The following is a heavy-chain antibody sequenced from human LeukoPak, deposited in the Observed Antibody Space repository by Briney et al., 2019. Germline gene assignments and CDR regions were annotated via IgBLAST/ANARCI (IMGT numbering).Heavy chain of an antibody. J-gene: IGHJ4*02. D-gene: IGHD5-18*01. CDR1: GFTFSSYA. Sequence: HPGGSLRLSCAASGFTFSSYAMSWVRQAPGKGLEWVSAISGGGGSTYYADSVKGRFTISRDNSKNTLYLQMNSLRAEDTAVYYCAKPGVDTATVYYFDYWGQGTLVTVSS. CDR2: ISGGGGST. CDR3: AKPGVDTATVYYFDY. V-gene: IGHV3-23*01.